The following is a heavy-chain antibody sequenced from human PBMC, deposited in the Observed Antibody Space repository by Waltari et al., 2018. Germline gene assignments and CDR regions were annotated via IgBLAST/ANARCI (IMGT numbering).Heavy chain of an antibody. CDR2: MWYDGSNQ. CDR1: GFTFTSYG. V-gene: IGHV3-33*01. J-gene: IGHJ4*02. D-gene: IGHD6-13*01. CDR3: ARQGYSGSSLTYDY. Sequence: QVQLVESGGGVVQPGRSLRLSCAASGFTFTSYGMQWVRQAPGKGRGWVAVMWYDGSNQYYADSVKGRFTISRDISKSTLYLQMNSLGPQDTAVYYCARQGYSGSSLTYDYWGQGTLVTVSS.